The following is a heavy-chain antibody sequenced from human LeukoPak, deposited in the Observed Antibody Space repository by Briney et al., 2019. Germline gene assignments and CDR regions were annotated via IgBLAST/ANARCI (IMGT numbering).Heavy chain of an antibody. CDR3: ARHYYDSSGPHPYYFDY. CDR2: IYSGGST. J-gene: IGHJ4*02. V-gene: IGHV3-53*01. D-gene: IGHD3-22*01. CDR1: GFTFSDYY. Sequence: GGSLRLSCAASGFTFSDYYMSWVRQAPGKGLEWVSVIYSGGSTYYADSVKGRFTISRDNSKNTLYLQMNSLRAEDTAVYYCARHYYDSSGPHPYYFDYWGQGTLVTVSS.